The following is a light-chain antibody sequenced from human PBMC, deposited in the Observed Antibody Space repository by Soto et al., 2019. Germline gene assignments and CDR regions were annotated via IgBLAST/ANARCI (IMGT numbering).Light chain of an antibody. CDR1: QSVSSNF. V-gene: IGKV3-20*01. Sequence: EIVLTQSPGTLSLSPGERATLSCRASQSVSSNFLAWYQQKPGQAPRLLIYGASTRAAGVTDRFRGSGSGTDFTLTITRLEPEDFAVYYCQQYGRSPLMYTFGQGTKLGVK. CDR3: QQYGRSPLMYT. CDR2: GAS. J-gene: IGKJ2*01.